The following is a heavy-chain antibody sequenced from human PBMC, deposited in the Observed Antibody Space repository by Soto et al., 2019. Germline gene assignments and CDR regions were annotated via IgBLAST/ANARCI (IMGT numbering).Heavy chain of an antibody. D-gene: IGHD2-15*01. CDR3: AKDTAYAMDV. Sequence: EVQLVESGGGLVQPGGSLRLSCAASGFDFSNSSIHWVRQGPGKGLVWVSHINSDGSGTTYADSVKGRFTISRDNAKNTVYLQMNSLRAEDTAVYYCAKDTAYAMDVWGQGTTVTVSS. J-gene: IGHJ6*02. V-gene: IGHV3-74*01. CDR2: INSDGSGT. CDR1: GFDFSNSS.